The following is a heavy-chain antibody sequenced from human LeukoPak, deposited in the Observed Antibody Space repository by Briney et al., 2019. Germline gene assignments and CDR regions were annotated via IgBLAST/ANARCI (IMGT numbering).Heavy chain of an antibody. D-gene: IGHD3-3*01. V-gene: IGHV4-34*01. Sequence: SETLSLTCAVYGGSFSGYYWRCIRQPPGKGRKWSGEINHSGSTNYNPSLKSRVTISVDTSKNKSSLQLSSVTAADTAVYYCARGHLRFLDYWGQGTLVTVSS. J-gene: IGHJ4*02. CDR2: INHSGST. CDR3: ARGHLRFLDY. CDR1: GGSFSGYY.